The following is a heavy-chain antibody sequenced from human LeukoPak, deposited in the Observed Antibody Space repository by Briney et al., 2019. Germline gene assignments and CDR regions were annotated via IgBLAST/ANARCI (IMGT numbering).Heavy chain of an antibody. CDR1: GYTFTSYG. CDR3: ARDQGYYGSGSYYRFGMDV. J-gene: IGHJ6*02. CDR2: IIPIFGTA. D-gene: IGHD3-10*01. Sequence: TSVKVSCKASGYTFTSYGISWVRQAPGQGLEWMGGIIPIFGTANYAQKFQGRVTITTDESTSTAYMGLSSLRSEDTAVYYCARDQGYYGSGSYYRFGMDVWGQGTTVTVSS. V-gene: IGHV1-69*05.